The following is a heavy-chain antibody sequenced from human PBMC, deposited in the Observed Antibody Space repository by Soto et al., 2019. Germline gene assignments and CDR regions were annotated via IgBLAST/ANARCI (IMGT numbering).Heavy chain of an antibody. D-gene: IGHD3-10*01. CDR3: ARAGWFGAYGMDV. V-gene: IGHV3-53*01. CDR2: LYTGGKT. J-gene: IGHJ6*02. Sequence: GSLRLSCATSGFAVSSNDVTWVRQAPGKGLEWVSLLYTGGKTDYAASVKGRFSLSRDNVKNIVFLQMNSLRVEDTAVYYCARAGWFGAYGMDVWGQGTTVTVSS. CDR1: GFAVSSND.